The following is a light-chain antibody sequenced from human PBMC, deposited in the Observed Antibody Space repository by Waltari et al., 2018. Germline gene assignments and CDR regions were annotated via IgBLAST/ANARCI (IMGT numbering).Light chain of an antibody. CDR2: DVT. CDR3: SSPTTSITWV. V-gene: IGLV2-18*02. J-gene: IGLJ3*02. CDR1: SSDVGHYTR. Sequence: QPALTQPPSVSGSPGQSVPISCTATSSDVGHYTRVSWYQQSPGPAPKLMIYDVTNRPSGVPDRFSGSKSGNTASLTISGLQAEDEADYYCSSPTTSITWVFGGGTKLTVL.